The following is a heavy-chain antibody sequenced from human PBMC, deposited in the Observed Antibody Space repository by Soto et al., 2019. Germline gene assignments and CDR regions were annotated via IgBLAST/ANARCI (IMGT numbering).Heavy chain of an antibody. Sequence: QVQLQESGPGLVKPSETLSLTCTVSGGSVSSGSYYWSWIRQPPGKGLEWIGYIYYSGSTNYNPPPKGRVTNSVDTSKNQFSLRLSSGTAADTAVYYCAGARYDFSLDVWGQGTTVTVSS. CDR2: IYYSGST. CDR3: AGARYDFSLDV. D-gene: IGHD3-3*01. CDR1: GGSVSSGSYY. J-gene: IGHJ6*02. V-gene: IGHV4-61*01.